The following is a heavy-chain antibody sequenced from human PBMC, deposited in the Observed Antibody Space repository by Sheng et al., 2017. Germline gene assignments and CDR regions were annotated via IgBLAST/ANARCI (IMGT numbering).Heavy chain of an antibody. D-gene: IGHD2-15*01. J-gene: IGHJ4*02. CDR2: IYYSGST. CDR3: ARVMVVAATPFGIDY. Sequence: QLQLQESGPGLVKPSETLSLTCTVSGGSISSSSYYWGWIRQPPGKGLEWIGSIYYSGSTYYNPSLKSRVTISVDTSKNQFSLKLSSVTAADTAVYYCARVMVVAATPFGIDYWGQGTLVTVSS. CDR1: GGSISSSSYY. V-gene: IGHV4-39*07.